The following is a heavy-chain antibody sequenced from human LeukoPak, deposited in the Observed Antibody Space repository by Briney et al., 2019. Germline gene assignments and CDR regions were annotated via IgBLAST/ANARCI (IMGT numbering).Heavy chain of an antibody. V-gene: IGHV4-4*07. J-gene: IGHJ4*02. Sequence: SETLSLTCTVSGDSISSYYWSWLRQPAGKGLEWIGRIYTTGSTNYNPSLKSRVTMSVDTSKNQFSLKPSSVTAADTAVYYCARESLGYCSGGSCPYYFDYWGQGTLVTVSS. D-gene: IGHD2-15*01. CDR1: GDSISSYY. CDR3: ARESLGYCSGGSCPYYFDY. CDR2: IYTTGST.